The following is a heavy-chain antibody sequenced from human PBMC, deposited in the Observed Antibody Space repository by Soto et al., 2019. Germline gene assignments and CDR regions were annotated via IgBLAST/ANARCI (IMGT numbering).Heavy chain of an antibody. Sequence: PXETLSLTCTVSYGSISNYYWTWIRQPAGKGLDWIGRIHSSGDTNSNPSLKSRVTLSVDTSKNQFSLKLTSVTAADTAMYYCARDSAPINCYESRGPYRRNSKGYGMHLWGQGTTVTVSS. CDR3: ARDSAPINCYESRGPYRRNSKGYGMHL. V-gene: IGHV4-4*07. CDR1: YGSISNYY. D-gene: IGHD3-22*01. J-gene: IGHJ6*02. CDR2: IHSSGDT.